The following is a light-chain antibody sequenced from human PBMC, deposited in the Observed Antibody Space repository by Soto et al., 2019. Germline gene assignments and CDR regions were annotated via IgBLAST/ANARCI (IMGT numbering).Light chain of an antibody. CDR2: LGS. V-gene: IGKV2-28*01. CDR3: MQALQTPLA. CDR1: QSLLYSNGYNY. J-gene: IGKJ4*01. Sequence: DLVMTQSPLSLPVTPGEPASISCRSSQSLLYSNGYNYLDWYLQKPGQSPQLMIYLGSYGASGVPDRFSGSGSGTDFTLKISRVEAEDVGVYYCMQALQTPLAFGGGTKVEIK.